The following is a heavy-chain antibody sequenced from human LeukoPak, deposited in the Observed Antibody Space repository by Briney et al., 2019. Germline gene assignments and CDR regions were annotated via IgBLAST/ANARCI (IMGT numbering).Heavy chain of an antibody. CDR3: ARDDYGDSGPLFDY. D-gene: IGHD4-17*01. V-gene: IGHV3-23*01. Sequence: GGSLRLSCAASGFTFSSYNMNWVRRAPGQGLEWVSTIRTNGAGTHYADSVRGRFTISRDDSKNTLYLQMDSLRAEDTAVYYCARDDYGDSGPLFDYWGQGTLVTVSS. CDR2: IRTNGAGT. J-gene: IGHJ4*02. CDR1: GFTFSSYN.